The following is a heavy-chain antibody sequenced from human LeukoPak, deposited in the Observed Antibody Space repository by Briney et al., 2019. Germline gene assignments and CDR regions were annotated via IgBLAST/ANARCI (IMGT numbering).Heavy chain of an antibody. CDR2: ISSSSSYI. D-gene: IGHD3-22*01. V-gene: IGHV3-21*01. CDR3: ARGSRYYYDSSGYYYPAFDI. J-gene: IGHJ3*02. CDR1: RFTFSSYS. Sequence: GGSLRLSCAASRFTFSSYSMNWVRQAPGKGLEWVSSISSSSSYIYYADSVKGRFTISRDNAKNSLYLQMNSLRAEDTAVYYCARGSRYYYDSSGYYYPAFDIWGQGTMVTVSS.